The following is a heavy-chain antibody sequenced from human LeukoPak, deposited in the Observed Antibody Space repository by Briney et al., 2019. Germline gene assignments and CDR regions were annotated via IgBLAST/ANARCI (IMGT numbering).Heavy chain of an antibody. CDR2: IYHSGST. J-gene: IGHJ4*02. Sequence: PSETLSLTCAVSGYSISSGYYWGWIRQPPGKGLEWIGSIYHSGSTYYNPSLKSRVTISVDTSKNQFSLKLSSVTAADTAVYYCARVFYDSSGYRETLDYWGQGTLVTVSS. CDR1: GYSISSGYY. D-gene: IGHD3-22*01. CDR3: ARVFYDSSGYRETLDY. V-gene: IGHV4-38-2*01.